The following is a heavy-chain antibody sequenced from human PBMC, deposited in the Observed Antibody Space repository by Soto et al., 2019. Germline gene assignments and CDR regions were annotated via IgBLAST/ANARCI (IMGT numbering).Heavy chain of an antibody. V-gene: IGHV4-39*01. CDR3: ARRIQLWTTFDY. D-gene: IGHD5-18*01. CDR2: IYYSGST. Sequence: SETLSLTCTVSGGSISSSSYYWGWIRQPPGKGLEWIGSIYYSGSTYYNPSLKSRVTISIDTSKNQFSLKLSSVTAADTAVYYCARRIQLWTTFDYWGQGTLVTVSS. J-gene: IGHJ4*02. CDR1: GGSISSSSYY.